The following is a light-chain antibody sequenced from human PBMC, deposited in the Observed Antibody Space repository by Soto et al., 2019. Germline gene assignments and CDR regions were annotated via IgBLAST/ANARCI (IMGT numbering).Light chain of an antibody. CDR3: QHYGSSRT. V-gene: IGKV3-20*01. J-gene: IGKJ1*01. Sequence: ELGLSQSPGTLSLSPGARSTLSCRASQAVIHNYLAWHQQTPGQTPRLLVDGASNRATGIPARCSGSGSGTEFTLTISRLEPEDFAVYYCQHYGSSRTFGQGTKVDIK. CDR1: QAVIHNY. CDR2: GAS.